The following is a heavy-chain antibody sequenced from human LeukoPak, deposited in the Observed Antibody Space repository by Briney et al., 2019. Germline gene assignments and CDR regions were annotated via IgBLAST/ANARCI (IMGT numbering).Heavy chain of an antibody. D-gene: IGHD6-19*01. V-gene: IGHV3-23*01. CDR2: ISGSGSDT. J-gene: IGHJ4*02. Sequence: GGSLRLSCAASGFTFSSYAMSWVRQAPGKGLEWVSGISGSGSDTYYADSVKGRFTISRDNSKNTLYLQMNSLRAEDTAVYYCAKDSSGWYSAIDYWGQGTLVTVSS. CDR3: AKDSSGWYSAIDY. CDR1: GFTFSSYA.